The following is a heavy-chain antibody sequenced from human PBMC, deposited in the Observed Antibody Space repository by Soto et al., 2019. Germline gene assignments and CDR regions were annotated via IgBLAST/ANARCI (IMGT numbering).Heavy chain of an antibody. Sequence: QVQLVESGGGVVQPERSQRLSCTASKFTFASYVMHWVRQAPGEGLEWVALISFDGTNKYYADSVKGRFTISRDNSKNTMYLHMNCLRTEDTAVYYCAREMIPMIMGGMSAMDVWGQGTTVTVS. D-gene: IGHD3-22*01. CDR2: ISFDGTNK. CDR3: AREMIPMIMGGMSAMDV. V-gene: IGHV3-30*04. CDR1: KFTFASYV. J-gene: IGHJ6*02.